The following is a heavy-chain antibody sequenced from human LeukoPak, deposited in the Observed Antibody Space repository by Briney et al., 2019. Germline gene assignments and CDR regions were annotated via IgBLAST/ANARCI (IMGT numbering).Heavy chain of an antibody. Sequence: SETLSLTCTVSGGSISYFYWSWIRQPAGKGLEWIGRIYTSGSTNYNPSLKSRVTMSVDTSKKQFSLKLSSVTAADTAVYYCARTYDSSGYYNYWGQGTLVTVSS. J-gene: IGHJ4*02. CDR1: GGSISYFY. D-gene: IGHD3-22*01. CDR3: ARTYDSSGYYNY. V-gene: IGHV4-4*07. CDR2: IYTSGST.